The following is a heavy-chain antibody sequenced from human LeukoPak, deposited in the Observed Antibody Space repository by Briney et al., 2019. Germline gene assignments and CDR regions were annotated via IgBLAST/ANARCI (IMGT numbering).Heavy chain of an antibody. Sequence: GGSLRLSGVATGFTFSNYGMQWVRQAPGKGLEWVTFIRYDGSNKYYAASVKGRFTISRDNSKNMLYLQMNSLRAEDTAVYYCAKDRGSGSFYGIDYWGQGTLVTVSS. CDR3: AKDRGSGSFYGIDY. D-gene: IGHD3-10*01. CDR2: IRYDGSNK. V-gene: IGHV3-30*02. CDR1: GFTFSNYG. J-gene: IGHJ4*02.